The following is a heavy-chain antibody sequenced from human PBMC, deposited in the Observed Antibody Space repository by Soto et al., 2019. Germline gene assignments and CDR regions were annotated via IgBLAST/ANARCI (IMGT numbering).Heavy chain of an antibody. CDR2: INHSGST. CDR3: ARADSGDRHSYYYGMDV. Sequence: SETLSLTCTVSGGSISSYYWSWIRQPPGKGLEWIGEINHSGSTNYNPSLKSRVTISVDTSKNQFSLKLSSVTAADTAVYYCARADSGDRHSYYYGMDVWGQGTTVTVSS. J-gene: IGHJ6*02. CDR1: GGSISSYY. V-gene: IGHV4-34*01. D-gene: IGHD3-10*01.